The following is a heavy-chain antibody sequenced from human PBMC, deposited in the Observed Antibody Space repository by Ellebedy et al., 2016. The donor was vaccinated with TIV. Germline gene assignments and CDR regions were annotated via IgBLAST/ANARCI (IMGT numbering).Heavy chain of an antibody. Sequence: SETLSLTCTVSGGSISSYYWSWIRQPPGKGLEWIGYIYYSGSTNYNPSLKSRVTISVDTSKNQFSLKLSSVTAADTAVYYCARAARDGYTISHFDYWGQGTLVTVSS. J-gene: IGHJ4*02. V-gene: IGHV4-59*12. CDR3: ARAARDGYTISHFDY. CDR1: GGSISSYY. CDR2: IYYSGST. D-gene: IGHD5-24*01.